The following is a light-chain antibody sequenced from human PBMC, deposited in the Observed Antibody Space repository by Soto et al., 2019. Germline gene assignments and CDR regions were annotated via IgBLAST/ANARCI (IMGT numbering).Light chain of an antibody. Sequence: SVLTQPPSASGSPGRSVTISCTGTSSDVGAHNFVSWHQQHPGKAPKLMVYEVSKRPSGVPDRFSGSRSGNTASLTVSGLQAEDEADYYCSSYAGRNKYVFGTG. CDR1: SSDVGAHNF. V-gene: IGLV2-8*01. J-gene: IGLJ1*01. CDR2: EVS. CDR3: SSYAGRNKYV.